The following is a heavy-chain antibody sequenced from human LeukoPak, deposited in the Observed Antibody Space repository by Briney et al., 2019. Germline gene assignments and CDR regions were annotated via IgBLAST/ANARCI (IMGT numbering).Heavy chain of an antibody. V-gene: IGHV1-69*04. CDR2: IIPSLNRA. J-gene: IGHJ3*01. Sequence: ASVKVSCKSSGGPFDNYAINWVRQAPGQGLEWMGRIIPSLNRANYAQIRVTITADKSTATAYMELSGLRYEDTAVYYCARRTDRVDDAFDVWGQGPMVTVSS. CDR1: GGPFDNYA. CDR3: ARRTDRVDDAFDV. D-gene: IGHD3/OR15-3a*01.